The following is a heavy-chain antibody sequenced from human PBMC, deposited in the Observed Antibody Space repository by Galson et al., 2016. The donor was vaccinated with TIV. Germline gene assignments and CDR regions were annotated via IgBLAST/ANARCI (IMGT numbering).Heavy chain of an antibody. CDR2: TYYTSKWYN. CDR3: ARGRVSAFDL. J-gene: IGHJ2*01. CDR1: GDSVSRNGVA. V-gene: IGHV6-1*01. Sequence: CAISGDSVSRNGVAWNWIRQSPSRGLEWLGRTYYTSKWYNDYAVFVKSRITINPDTSRNQFSLQLNSVTPEDTAVYYGARGRVSAFDLWGRGTLVTVSS.